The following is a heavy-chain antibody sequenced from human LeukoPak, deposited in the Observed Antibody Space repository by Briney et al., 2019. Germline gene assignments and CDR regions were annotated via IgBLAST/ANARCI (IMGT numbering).Heavy chain of an antibody. CDR2: ISSSGSTI. V-gene: IGHV3-11*01. D-gene: IGHD3-22*01. J-gene: IGHJ3*02. Sequence: GGSLRLSCAASGFTFSDYYMSWIRQAPGKGLEWVSYISSSGSTIYYADSVKGRFTISRDNAKNSLYLQMNSLRAEDTAVYYCARTGDSSGYYYGGDAFDIWGQGTMVTVSS. CDR3: ARTGDSSGYYYGGDAFDI. CDR1: GFTFSDYY.